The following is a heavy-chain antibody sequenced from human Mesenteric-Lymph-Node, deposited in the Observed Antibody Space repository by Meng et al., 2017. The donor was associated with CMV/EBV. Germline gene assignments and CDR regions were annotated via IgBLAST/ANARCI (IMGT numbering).Heavy chain of an antibody. CDR1: GFTFSNYW. J-gene: IGHJ4*02. V-gene: IGHV3-7*01. CDR3: ARDYCSSTSCYIDY. CDR2: IKQDGSDK. D-gene: IGHD2-2*01. Sequence: GESLKISCAVSGFTFSNYWMSWVRQAPGKGLEWVANIKQDGSDKYYVDSVKGRFTISRDNAKNSLYLQMNSLRAEDTAMYYCARDYCSSTSCYIDYWGQGTLVTVSS.